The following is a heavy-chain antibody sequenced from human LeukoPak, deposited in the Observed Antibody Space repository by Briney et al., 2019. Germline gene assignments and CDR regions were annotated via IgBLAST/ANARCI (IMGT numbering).Heavy chain of an antibody. Sequence: PGRSLRLSCAASGFTFSSYAMHWVRQAPGKGLEWVAVISYDGSNKYYADSVKGRFTISRDNSKNTLYLRMNSLRAEDTAVYYCARRPGEASYFDYWGQGTLVTVSS. V-gene: IGHV3-30*04. J-gene: IGHJ4*02. CDR2: ISYDGSNK. CDR1: GFTFSSYA. CDR3: ARRPGEASYFDY.